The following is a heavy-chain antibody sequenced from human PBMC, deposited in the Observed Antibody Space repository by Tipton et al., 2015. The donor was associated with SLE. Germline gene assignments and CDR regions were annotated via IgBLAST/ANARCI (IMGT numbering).Heavy chain of an antibody. J-gene: IGHJ6*02. CDR1: GITFSRYW. CDR2: IHHRGST. Sequence: SLRLSCAASGITFSRYWMSWVRQPPGKGLEYIGEIHHRGSTNYKSSLRGRVTISVDKSKNQFSLKLTSVTAADTAVYYCARWIPLTGINVWGQGATVTVSS. CDR3: ARWIPLTGINV. V-gene: IGHV4-4*02. D-gene: IGHD5-18*01.